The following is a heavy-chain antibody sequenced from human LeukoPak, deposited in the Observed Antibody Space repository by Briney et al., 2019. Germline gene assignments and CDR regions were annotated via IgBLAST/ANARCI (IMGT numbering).Heavy chain of an antibody. CDR3: ARARQYYYDSSGYSYFDY. D-gene: IGHD3-22*01. CDR2: IYTSGST. CDR1: GGSISSYY. V-gene: IGHV4-4*07. Sequence: SETLSLTCTVSGGSISSYYWSWIRQPAGKGLEWIGRIYTSGSTNYNPSLKSRVTMSVDTSKNQFSLKLSSVTAADPAVYYCARARQYYYDSSGYSYFDYWGQGTLVTVSS. J-gene: IGHJ4*02.